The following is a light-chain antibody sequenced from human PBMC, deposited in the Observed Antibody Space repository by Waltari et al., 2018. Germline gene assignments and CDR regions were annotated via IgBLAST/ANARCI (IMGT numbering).Light chain of an antibody. J-gene: IGLJ1*01. Sequence: QSALTQPASVSGSPGQSITISCTGTSSDVGGYDYVSWYRQHPGKAPKLIIYEVVNRPSGISDRFSAPKSGNPASLTISGLQPEDEADYYCSSFTSRNTLVFGIGTKVTVL. V-gene: IGLV2-14*01. CDR1: SSDVGGYDY. CDR2: EVV. CDR3: SSFTSRNTLV.